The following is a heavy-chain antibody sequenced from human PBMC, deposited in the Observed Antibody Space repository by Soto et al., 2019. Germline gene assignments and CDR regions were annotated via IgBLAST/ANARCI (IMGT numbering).Heavy chain of an antibody. V-gene: IGHV3-23*01. CDR2: VSAGGDMT. CDR3: ARGDRGGSGSPASYSYSGLEV. J-gene: IGHJ6*02. CDR1: GFTFSSYA. D-gene: IGHD3-10*01. Sequence: DVQLLESGGHLVQPGGSLRLSCAASGFTFSSYAMSWVRQAPGKGLEWVSSVSAGGDMTYYSDSVKGRFTISRDNSNNALFLQMNSLRIEDTALYYCARGDRGGSGSPASYSYSGLEVWGQGTTVTVS.